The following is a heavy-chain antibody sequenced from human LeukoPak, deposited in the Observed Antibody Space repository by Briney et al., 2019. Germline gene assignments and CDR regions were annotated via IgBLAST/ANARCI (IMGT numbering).Heavy chain of an antibody. D-gene: IGHD5-18*01. CDR2: ISSSGAYI. CDR3: ARRGIQLWPHDDY. Sequence: SGGSLRLSCAASGYTFSTYSMIWVRQSPGKGLEWVSSISSSGAYIYLADSLKGRFTISRDNAKNSLYLQMNSLRAEDTAVYYCARRGIQLWPHDDYWGQGTLVTVSS. J-gene: IGHJ4*02. V-gene: IGHV3-21*01. CDR1: GYTFSTYS.